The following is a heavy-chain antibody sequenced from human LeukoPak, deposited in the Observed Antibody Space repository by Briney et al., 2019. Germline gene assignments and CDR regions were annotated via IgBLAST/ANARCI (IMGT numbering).Heavy chain of an antibody. CDR2: IYYSGST. CDR1: GGSISSGGYY. CDR3: ARGPIVLRFLEWTIDY. D-gene: IGHD3-3*01. V-gene: IGHV4-31*03. J-gene: IGHJ4*02. Sequence: SETLSLTCTVSGGSISSGGYYWSWIRQHPGKGLEWIGYIYYSGSTYYNPSLKSRVTISVDTSKNQFSLKLSSVTAADTAVYYCARGPIVLRFLEWTIDYWGQGTLVTVSS.